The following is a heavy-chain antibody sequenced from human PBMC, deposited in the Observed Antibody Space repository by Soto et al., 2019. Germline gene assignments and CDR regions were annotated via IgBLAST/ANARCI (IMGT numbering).Heavy chain of an antibody. D-gene: IGHD5-12*01. Sequence: ASVKVSCNASGYTFTSYSMHWVRQAPGQRLEWMGWINAGNGNTKYSQKFQGRVTITRDTSASTAYMELSSLRSEDTAVYYCARESGYSGSIDYWGQGTLVTVSS. J-gene: IGHJ4*02. CDR2: INAGNGNT. CDR3: ARESGYSGSIDY. V-gene: IGHV1-3*01. CDR1: GYTFTSYS.